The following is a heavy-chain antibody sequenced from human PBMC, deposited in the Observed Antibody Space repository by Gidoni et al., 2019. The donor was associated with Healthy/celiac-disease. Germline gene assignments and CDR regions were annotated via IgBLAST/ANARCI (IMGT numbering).Heavy chain of an antibody. CDR3: ARASTGIVGATLNFDY. CDR1: GFTFSSYS. J-gene: IGHJ4*02. CDR2: ISSSSSTI. V-gene: IGHV3-48*02. D-gene: IGHD1-26*01. Sequence: EVQLVESGGGLVQPGGSLRLSCAASGFTFSSYSMNWVRQAPGKGLEWVSYISSSSSTIYYADSVKGRFTISRDNAKNSLYLQMNSLRDEDTAVYYCARASTGIVGATLNFDYWGQGTLVTVSS.